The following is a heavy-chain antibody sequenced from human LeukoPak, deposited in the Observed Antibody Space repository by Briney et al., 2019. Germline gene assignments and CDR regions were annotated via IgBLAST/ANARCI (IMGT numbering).Heavy chain of an antibody. Sequence: GGSLRLSCATSGFTFSSYWTHWVRQASGKGLVWVSRVKGDGSSIYYADSVKGRFTISRDNAKNTLYLQMNSLRAEDTAVYYCARSDWFDPWGQGTLVTVSS. J-gene: IGHJ5*02. V-gene: IGHV3-74*01. CDR1: GFTFSSYW. CDR3: ARSDWFDP. CDR2: VKGDGSSI.